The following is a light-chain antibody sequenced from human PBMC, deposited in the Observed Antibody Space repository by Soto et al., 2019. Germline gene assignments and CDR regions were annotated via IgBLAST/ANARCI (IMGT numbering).Light chain of an antibody. V-gene: IGKV3-15*01. J-gene: IGKJ1*01. Sequence: EIVMTQSPATLSVSPGERATLSCRASQSFSSDLAWYQHKPGQAPRLLIYGASTRATGIPARFSGRGSGTEFTLTISSLQSVDFAVYYCQQYDNWPQMFGQGTKVDIK. CDR2: GAS. CDR3: QQYDNWPQM. CDR1: QSFSSD.